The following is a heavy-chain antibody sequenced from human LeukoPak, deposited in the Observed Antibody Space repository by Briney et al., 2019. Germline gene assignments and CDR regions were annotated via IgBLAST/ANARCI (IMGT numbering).Heavy chain of an antibody. CDR1: CGSISSYY. CDR2: IYSSGTT. Sequence: SETLSLTCTVSCGSISSYYWRWIRPPAGKGREWMGHIYSSGTTNYSPSLKSRVTMSVDTSKNQFSLTLSSVTAADTAVYYCARSMVQGVIIVDAFDIWGQGTMVTVSS. CDR3: ARSMVQGVIIVDAFDI. D-gene: IGHD3-10*01. J-gene: IGHJ3*02. V-gene: IGHV4-4*07.